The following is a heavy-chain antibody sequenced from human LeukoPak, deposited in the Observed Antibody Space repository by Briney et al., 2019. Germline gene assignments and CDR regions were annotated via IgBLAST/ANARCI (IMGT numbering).Heavy chain of an antibody. CDR1: GGSIRSTTYY. Sequence: SETLSLTCSVSGGSIRSTTYYWGWIRQPPGKGLEWIGSIYYSGNTYYSPSLKSRLNISLDTSKNQLFLNLSSVTAADTAVYYCARQPRHGSGFIESWGQGTLVTVSS. D-gene: IGHD6-19*01. V-gene: IGHV4-39*01. CDR3: ARQPRHGSGFIES. CDR2: IYYSGNT. J-gene: IGHJ4*02.